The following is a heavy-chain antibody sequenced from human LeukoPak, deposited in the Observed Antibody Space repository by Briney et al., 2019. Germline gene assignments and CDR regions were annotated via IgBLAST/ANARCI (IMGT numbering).Heavy chain of an antibody. CDR3: AKVLRAGEEQQLGNDAFDI. V-gene: IGHV3-9*03. CDR2: ISWNSGSI. CDR1: GFTFDDYA. J-gene: IGHJ3*02. Sequence: PGRSLRLSCAASGFTFDDYAMHWVRQAPGKGLEWVSGISWNSGSIGYADSVKGRFTISRDNAKNSLYLQINSLRAEDMALYYCAKVLRAGEEQQLGNDAFDIWGQGTMVTVSS. D-gene: IGHD6-13*01.